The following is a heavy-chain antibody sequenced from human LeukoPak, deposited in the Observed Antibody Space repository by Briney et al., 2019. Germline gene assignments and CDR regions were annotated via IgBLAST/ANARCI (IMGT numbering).Heavy chain of an antibody. V-gene: IGHV3-21*01. Sequence: GGSLRLSCAASGFTFSSYSMNWVRQAPGKGLEWVSSISSSSSYIYYADSVKGRFTISRDNAKNSLYLQMNSLRAEDTAVYYCARGSALTGYVSNNWFDPWGQGTLVTVSS. CDR2: ISSSSSYI. J-gene: IGHJ5*02. CDR1: GFTFSSYS. CDR3: ARGSALTGYVSNNWFDP. D-gene: IGHD6-13*01.